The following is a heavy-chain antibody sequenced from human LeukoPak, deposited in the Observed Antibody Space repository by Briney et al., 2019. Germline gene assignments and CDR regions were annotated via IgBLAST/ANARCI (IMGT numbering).Heavy chain of an antibody. Sequence: HPGGSLRLSCAAFGFTFSNYAMSWVRQAPGKGLEWVSAISGSGDNTYYADSVKGRFTVSRDNSKNTLYVQMKSLRAEDTAVYYCAKDFVVVPGNVNYFDYWGQGTLVTVSS. D-gene: IGHD2-21*02. CDR2: ISGSGDNT. CDR1: GFTFSNYA. CDR3: AKDFVVVPGNVNYFDY. V-gene: IGHV3-23*01. J-gene: IGHJ4*02.